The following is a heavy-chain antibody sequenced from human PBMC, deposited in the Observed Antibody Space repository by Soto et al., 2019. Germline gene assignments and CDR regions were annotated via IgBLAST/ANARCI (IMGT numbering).Heavy chain of an antibody. V-gene: IGHV1-18*04. D-gene: IGHD4-17*01. CDR1: GYTFTTYG. CDR3: ARVVKARDYGDYGMYYFHY. J-gene: IGHJ4*01. CDR2: ISAYSGNT. Sequence: QVQLVQSAAEVKKPGASVKVSCKASGYTFTTYGITWVRQDPGQGLEWMGWISAYSGNTNYAQKLQGRLTVTTDTSTYTPYMDLRSLRSDDTAVYYCARVVKARDYGDYGMYYFHYWSDGTLVTVSS.